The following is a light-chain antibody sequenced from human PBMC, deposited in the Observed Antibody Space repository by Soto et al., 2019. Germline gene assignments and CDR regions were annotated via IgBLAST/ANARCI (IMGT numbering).Light chain of an antibody. Sequence: QSALTQPASVSGSPGQSITISCTGSRSDIGGYKYVSWYQQHPGKAPKLLIYEVSVRPSGITDRFSGSKSGITASLTISGLQSEDEAVYYCSSYTSSSSLYVFGSGTKVT. CDR1: RSDIGGYKY. J-gene: IGLJ1*01. CDR2: EVS. CDR3: SSYTSSSSLYV. V-gene: IGLV2-14*01.